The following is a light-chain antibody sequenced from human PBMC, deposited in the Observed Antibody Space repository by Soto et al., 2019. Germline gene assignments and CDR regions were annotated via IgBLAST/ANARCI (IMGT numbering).Light chain of an antibody. J-gene: IGLJ1*01. CDR3: SSYAGSNNFV. V-gene: IGLV2-8*01. CDR1: SSDLGYYDY. CDR2: EVT. Sequence: QSALTQPPSASGFPGQSVTISCTGTSSDLGYYDYVSWYQQHPGKAPKLVFYEVTKRPSGVPDRVSASKSGNTASLTVSGLRAEDEADYYCSSYAGSNNFVFGSGTKLTVL.